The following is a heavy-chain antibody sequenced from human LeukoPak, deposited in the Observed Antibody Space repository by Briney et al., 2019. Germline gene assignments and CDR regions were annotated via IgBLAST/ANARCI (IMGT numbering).Heavy chain of an antibody. CDR3: ARVRTPVAGYAFDI. CDR2: ISYDGSNK. V-gene: IGHV3-30*04. J-gene: IGHJ3*02. D-gene: IGHD6-19*01. Sequence: GRSLRLSCAASGFTFSSYAMHWVRQAPGKGLEWVAVISYDGSNKYYADSVKGRFTISRDNSKNTLYLQMNSLRAEDTAVYYCARVRTPVAGYAFDIWGQGTMVTVSS. CDR1: GFTFSSYA.